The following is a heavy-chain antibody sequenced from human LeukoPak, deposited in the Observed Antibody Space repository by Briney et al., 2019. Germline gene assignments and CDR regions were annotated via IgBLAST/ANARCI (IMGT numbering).Heavy chain of an antibody. CDR3: ARSAVYGGSWWFDY. CDR1: GYSFTNYW. V-gene: IGHV5-51*01. D-gene: IGHD2-8*01. CDR2: IYPGDSDT. J-gene: IGHJ4*02. Sequence: GESLKISCKGSGYSFTNYWIGWVRQMPGKGLEWVGIIYPGDSDTRYSPSFQGHVTISANKSISSAYLQWSSLKASDTAMYYCARSAVYGGSWWFDYWGQGTLVTVSS.